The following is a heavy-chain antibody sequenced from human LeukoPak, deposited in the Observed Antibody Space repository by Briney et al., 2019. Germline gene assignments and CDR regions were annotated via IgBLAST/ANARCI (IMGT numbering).Heavy chain of an antibody. D-gene: IGHD6-13*01. Sequence: GCAVRLSHAACLFTLRRFVMQLVHQAPAAGLEWVAVIWYYESNEYYADSVKGRFTIYRDNSKNTLYLQMNSLRAEDTAVYRCARQVGGGYLAGIFDYWGQGTLVTVSS. J-gene: IGHJ4*02. V-gene: IGHV3-33*08. CDR2: IWYYESNE. CDR3: ARQVGGGYLAGIFDY. CDR1: LFTLRRFV.